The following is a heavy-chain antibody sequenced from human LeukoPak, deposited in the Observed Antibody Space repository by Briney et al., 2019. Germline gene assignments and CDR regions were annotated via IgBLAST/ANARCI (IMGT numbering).Heavy chain of an antibody. J-gene: IGHJ5*02. V-gene: IGHV4-4*07. D-gene: IGHD6-6*01. CDR1: GGSISNYY. CDR2: IYTSGTT. Sequence: SETLSLTCTVSGGSISNYYWSWIRQPAGKGLEWIGRIYTSGTTHYNPSLKSRVTISVDTSKNQFSLKLSSVTAADTAVYYCARLSSLANIAARGRTWLDPWGQGSLVTVSS. CDR3: ARLSSLANIAARGRTWLDP.